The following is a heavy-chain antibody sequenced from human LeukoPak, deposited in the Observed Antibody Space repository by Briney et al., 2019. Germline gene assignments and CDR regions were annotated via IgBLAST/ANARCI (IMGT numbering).Heavy chain of an antibody. CDR2: TYSGGST. CDR3: ARVEQWLDYYFDY. V-gene: IGHV3-53*01. CDR1: GFTVSSNY. J-gene: IGHJ4*02. Sequence: GGSLRLSCAASGFTVSSNYMSWVRQAPGKGLEWVSVTYSGGSTYYADSVKGRFTISRDNSKNTLYLQMNSLRAEDTAVYYCARVEQWLDYYFDYWGQGTLVTVSS. D-gene: IGHD6-19*01.